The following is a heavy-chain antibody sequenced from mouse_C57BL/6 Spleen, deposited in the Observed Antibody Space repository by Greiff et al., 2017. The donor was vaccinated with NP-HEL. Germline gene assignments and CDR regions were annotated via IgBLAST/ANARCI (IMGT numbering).Heavy chain of an antibody. Sequence: QVQLQQPGAELVKPGASVKLSCKASGYTFTSYWMQWVKQRPGQGLEWIGEIDPSDSYTNYNQKFKGKATLTVDTSSSTAYMQLSSLTSEDSAVYYCARNGISYFDYWGQGTTLTVSS. V-gene: IGHV1-50*01. CDR3: ARNGISYFDY. CDR1: GYTFTSYW. CDR2: IDPSDSYT. D-gene: IGHD1-3*01. J-gene: IGHJ2*01.